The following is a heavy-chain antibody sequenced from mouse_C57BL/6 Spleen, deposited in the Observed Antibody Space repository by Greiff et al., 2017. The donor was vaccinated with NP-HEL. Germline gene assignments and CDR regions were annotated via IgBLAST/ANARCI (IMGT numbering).Heavy chain of an antibody. V-gene: IGHV1-53*01. CDR2: INPSNGGT. D-gene: IGHD1-1*01. CDR1: GYTFTSYW. CDR3: ARSRPGSSSAWFAY. J-gene: IGHJ3*01. Sequence: QVQLKQSGTELVKPGASVKLSCKASGYTFTSYWMHWVKQRPGQGLEWIGNINPSNGGTNYNEKFKSKATLTVDKSSSTAYMQLSSLTSEDSAVYYCARSRPGSSSAWFAYWGQGTLVTVSA.